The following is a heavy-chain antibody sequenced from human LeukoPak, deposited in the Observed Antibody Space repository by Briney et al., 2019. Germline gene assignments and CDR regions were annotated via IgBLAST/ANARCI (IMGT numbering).Heavy chain of an antibody. CDR3: ARFDSGTTIGLDY. D-gene: IGHD5-12*01. Sequence: GGSLRLSCAASGFTFSSYSMNWVRQAPGKGLEWVSSISSSSSCIYYADSVKGRFTISRDNAKNSLYLQMNSLRAEDTAVYYCARFDSGTTIGLDYWGQGTLVTVSS. J-gene: IGHJ4*02. V-gene: IGHV3-21*01. CDR1: GFTFSSYS. CDR2: ISSSSSCI.